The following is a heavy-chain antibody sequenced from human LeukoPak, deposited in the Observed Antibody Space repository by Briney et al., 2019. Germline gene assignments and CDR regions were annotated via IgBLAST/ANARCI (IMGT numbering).Heavy chain of an antibody. D-gene: IGHD6-13*01. Sequence: GGSLRLSCAASGFTFKIYEMNWVRQAPGKGLEWVTYISSSGSVIYYADSVKGRFTISRDNAKNSLYLQMNSLRAEDTAVYYCARTNIVAAGRGYYFDYWGQGTLVTVSS. J-gene: IGHJ4*02. CDR3: ARTNIVAAGRGYYFDY. V-gene: IGHV3-48*03. CDR1: GFTFKIYE. CDR2: ISSSGSVI.